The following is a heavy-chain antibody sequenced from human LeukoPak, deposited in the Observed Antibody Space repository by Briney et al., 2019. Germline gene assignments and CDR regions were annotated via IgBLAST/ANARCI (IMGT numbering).Heavy chain of an antibody. D-gene: IGHD6-13*01. Sequence: HAGGSLRLSCAASGFTFSSYWMSWVCQAPGKGLEWVANIKQDGSEKYYVDSVRGRFTISRDNAKNSLYLQMNSLRAEDTAVYYCARDRGSSWPLIDYWGQGTLVTVSS. CDR1: GFTFSSYW. CDR2: IKQDGSEK. V-gene: IGHV3-7*01. J-gene: IGHJ4*02. CDR3: ARDRGSSWPLIDY.